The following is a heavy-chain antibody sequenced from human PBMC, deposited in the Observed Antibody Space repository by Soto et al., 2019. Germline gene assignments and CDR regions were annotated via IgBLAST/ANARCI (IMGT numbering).Heavy chain of an antibody. CDR3: ARGHGVIIGAMDV. Sequence: GSVKVSCKSSGYRFETYAMNWVRQAPGQGLEWMGWTSSYNTDTFYADKFQDRVSMTTDTSTGTAYMELRSLSSDDTAVYYCARGHGVIIGAMDVWGQATAVTVSS. V-gene: IGHV1-18*01. J-gene: IGHJ6*02. D-gene: IGHD3-3*01. CDR1: GYRFETYA. CDR2: TSSYNTDT.